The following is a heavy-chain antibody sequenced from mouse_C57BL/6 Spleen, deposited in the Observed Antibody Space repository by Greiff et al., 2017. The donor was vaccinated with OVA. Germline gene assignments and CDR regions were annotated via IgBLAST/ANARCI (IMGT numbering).Heavy chain of an antibody. V-gene: IGHV8-12*01. Sequence: LQESGPGLLQSSQSLSLTCSFSGFSLSTSGMGVSWLRHPSGKGLEWLAHIYCVDDKRYNPSLKSRLTISKDTSRNQVVLKITNVDTADTSTSDCARTLDSSYAMDYWGQGTSVTVSA. J-gene: IGHJ4*01. CDR3: ARTLDSSYAMDY. D-gene: IGHD3-2*02. CDR1: GFSLSTSGMG. CDR2: IYCVDDK.